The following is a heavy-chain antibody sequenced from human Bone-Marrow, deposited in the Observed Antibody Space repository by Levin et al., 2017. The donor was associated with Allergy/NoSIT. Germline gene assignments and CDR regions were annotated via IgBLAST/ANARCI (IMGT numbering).Heavy chain of an antibody. CDR3: AQDRHVAVSLYHR. CDR1: GFIFSTFA. J-gene: IGHJ3*01. Sequence: GGSLRLSCAASGFIFSTFAMSWVRQAPGKGLEWVSAISGSGSTTYYADSVKGRFTISRDNSKNTLHLQMNSLTAEDTGVYFCAQDRHVAVSLYHRWGQGTTVIVSS. CDR2: ISGSGSTT. D-gene: IGHD2-15*01. V-gene: IGHV3-23*01.